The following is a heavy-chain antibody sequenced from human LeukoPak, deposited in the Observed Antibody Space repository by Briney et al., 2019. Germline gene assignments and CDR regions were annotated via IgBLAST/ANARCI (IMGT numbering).Heavy chain of an antibody. CDR3: AKALTDHQDLDAFDF. V-gene: IGHV3-7*03. Sequence: GGSLRLSCAASGFTFSNYWMSWVRQAPGKGLEWVANIKQDGSEKYYEDSLKGRFTISRDTSKNVLFLQMNSLRVEDTALYYCAKALTDHQDLDAFDFWGQGTVVTVSP. J-gene: IGHJ3*01. D-gene: IGHD3-16*01. CDR2: IKQDGSEK. CDR1: GFTFSNYW.